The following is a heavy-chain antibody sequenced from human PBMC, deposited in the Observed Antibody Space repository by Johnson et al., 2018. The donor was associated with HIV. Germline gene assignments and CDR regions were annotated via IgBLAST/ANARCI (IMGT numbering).Heavy chain of an antibody. Sequence: VHLVESGGGVVQPGRSLRLSCAASGFTFSTYAMHWVRQAPGKGLEYVSGISGNGGTTYYANSVKGRFTISRDNSKKKLYLQMGSLRAEDMAVYYCARDPLENDYIWGQGAFDIWGQGTMVTVSS. D-gene: IGHD3-16*01. CDR2: ISGNGGTT. V-gene: IGHV3-64*01. J-gene: IGHJ3*02. CDR3: ARDPLENDYIWGQGAFDI. CDR1: GFTFSTYA.